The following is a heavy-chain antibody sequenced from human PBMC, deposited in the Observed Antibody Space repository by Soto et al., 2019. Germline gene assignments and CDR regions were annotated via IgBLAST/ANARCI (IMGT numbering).Heavy chain of an antibody. CDR2: IRNKVYGGAT. V-gene: IGHV3-49*03. D-gene: IGHD6-19*01. CDR1: GFTFGDYA. Sequence: HPGGSLRLSCTASGFTFGDYAMSWFRQAPGKGLEWVGFIRNKVYGGATEYAASVKGRFTISRDDSKSIAYLQMNSLKTEDTAVYYCTRDREKQWLYPGYWGQGTLVTVSS. J-gene: IGHJ4*02. CDR3: TRDREKQWLYPGY.